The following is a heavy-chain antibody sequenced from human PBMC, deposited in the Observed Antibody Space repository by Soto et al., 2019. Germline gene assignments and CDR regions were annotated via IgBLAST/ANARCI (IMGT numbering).Heavy chain of an antibody. CDR1: GGSISSTTFY. CDR2: IHYSGST. D-gene: IGHD3-10*01. Sequence: SETLSLTCNVSGGSISSTTFYWGWIRQPPGKRLEWIGTIHYSGSTYYNPSLKSRVTMSVDTSKNQFSLQLSSVAAADTAMYYCARQINYYGSGSPKGYYFDYWGQGIRVTVYS. V-gene: IGHV4-39*01. J-gene: IGHJ4*02. CDR3: ARQINYYGSGSPKGYYFDY.